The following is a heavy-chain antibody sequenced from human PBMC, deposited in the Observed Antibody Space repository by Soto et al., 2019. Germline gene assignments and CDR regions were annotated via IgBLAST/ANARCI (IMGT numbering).Heavy chain of an antibody. CDR3: AKDIIAAAGSLDY. Sequence: QVQLVESGGGVVQPGRSLRLSCAASGCTFSSYGMHWVRQAPGKGLEWVAVISYDGSNKYYADSVKGRFTISRDNSKNTLYLQMYSLRAEDTAVYYCAKDIIAAAGSLDYWGQGTLVTVSS. CDR2: ISYDGSNK. D-gene: IGHD6-13*01. V-gene: IGHV3-30*18. CDR1: GCTFSSYG. J-gene: IGHJ4*02.